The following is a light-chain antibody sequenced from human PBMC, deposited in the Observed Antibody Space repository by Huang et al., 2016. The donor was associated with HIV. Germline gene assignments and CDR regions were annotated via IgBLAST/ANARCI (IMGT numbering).Light chain of an antibody. Sequence: IQLTQSPSSLSASVEDRVPITCRASQGISSYLAWYQQKPGKAPKLLIYAASTLQSGVPSRFSGSVSGTDFTLTISSLQPEDFATYYCQQFNSYPFTFGPGTKVDIK. V-gene: IGKV1-9*01. J-gene: IGKJ3*01. CDR3: QQFNSYPFT. CDR2: AAS. CDR1: QGISSY.